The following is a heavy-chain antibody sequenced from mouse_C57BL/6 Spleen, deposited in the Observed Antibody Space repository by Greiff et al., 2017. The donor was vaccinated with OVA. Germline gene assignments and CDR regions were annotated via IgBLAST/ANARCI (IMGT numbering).Heavy chain of an antibody. J-gene: IGHJ4*01. D-gene: IGHD2-3*01. V-gene: IGHV1-7*01. CDR3: ASKRGDDGNYVKNAMDY. CDR2: INPRSGYT. Sequence: QVQLQQSGAELAKPGASVKLSCKASGYTFPSYWLHWVNQRPGQGLEWIGYINPRSGYTKYNQKVKDKATLTADKSSSTAYMQLSSLTYEDSAVYYCASKRGDDGNYVKNAMDYWGQGTSVTVSS. CDR1: GYTFPSYW.